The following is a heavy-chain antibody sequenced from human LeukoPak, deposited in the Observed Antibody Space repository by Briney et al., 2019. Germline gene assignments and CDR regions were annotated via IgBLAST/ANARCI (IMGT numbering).Heavy chain of an antibody. J-gene: IGHJ4*02. CDR1: GFTFSTYP. D-gene: IGHD6-13*01. CDR3: AKGGDYSKSPLAS. Sequence: GGSLRLSCAASGFTFSTYPMNWVRQPPGKGLEWVSGISGRGGSTYYADSVKGRFTISRDNSKNTLYLQMNSLRAEDTAVYYCAKGGDYSKSPLASWGQGTLVTVSS. CDR2: ISGRGGST. V-gene: IGHV3-23*01.